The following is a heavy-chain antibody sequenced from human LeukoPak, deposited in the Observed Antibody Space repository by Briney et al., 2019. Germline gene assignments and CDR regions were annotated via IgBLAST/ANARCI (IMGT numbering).Heavy chain of an antibody. CDR2: IRYDGSNK. CDR1: GFTFSSYG. J-gene: IGHJ4*02. Sequence: GGSLRLSCAASGFTFSSYGMHWVRQAPGKGLEWVAFIRYDGSNKYYADSVKGRFTISRDNSKNTLYLQMNSLRAEDTAVYYCAKDRGLLKYYGDYTYYFDYWGQGNLVTVSS. V-gene: IGHV3-30*02. CDR3: AKDRGLLKYYGDYTYYFDY. D-gene: IGHD4-17*01.